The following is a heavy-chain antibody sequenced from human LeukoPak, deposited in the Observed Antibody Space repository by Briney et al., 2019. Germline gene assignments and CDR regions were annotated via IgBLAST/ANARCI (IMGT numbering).Heavy chain of an antibody. CDR2: INPNSGGT. CDR1: GYTFTSYD. J-gene: IGHJ3*02. Sequence: ASVKVSCKASGYTFTSYDINWVRQATGQGLEWMGWINPNSGGTNYAQKFQGRVTMTRDTSISTAYMELSRLRSDDTAVYYCARFPPGYYYDSSGYPPIAFDIWGQGTMVTVSS. V-gene: IGHV1-2*02. CDR3: ARFPPGYYYDSSGYPPIAFDI. D-gene: IGHD3-22*01.